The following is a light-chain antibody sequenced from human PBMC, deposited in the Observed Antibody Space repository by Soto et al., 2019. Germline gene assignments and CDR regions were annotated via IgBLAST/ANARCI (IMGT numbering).Light chain of an antibody. CDR3: SSFTSRITYV. Sequence: LTQPASVSGSPGQSITISCTGTSSDVGGYNSVSWYRQDPGKAPKLMIYDVTNRPSGVSNRFSGSKSGNTASLTISGLQAEDQADYYCSSFTSRITYVFGTGTKVTVL. CDR1: SSDVGGYNS. CDR2: DVT. J-gene: IGLJ1*01. V-gene: IGLV2-14*01.